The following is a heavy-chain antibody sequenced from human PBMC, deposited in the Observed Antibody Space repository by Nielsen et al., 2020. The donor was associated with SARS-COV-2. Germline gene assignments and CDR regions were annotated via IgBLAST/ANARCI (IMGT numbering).Heavy chain of an antibody. CDR1: GFTFSSYA. Sequence: GESLKISCAASGFTFSSYAMHWVRQAPGKGLEWVAVISYDGSNKYYADSVKGRFTISRDNSKNTLYLQMNSLRAEDTAVYYCARAPDTGSYYFDYWGQGTLVTVSS. CDR3: ARAPDTGSYYFDY. D-gene: IGHD1-26*01. CDR2: ISYDGSNK. J-gene: IGHJ4*02. V-gene: IGHV3-30*04.